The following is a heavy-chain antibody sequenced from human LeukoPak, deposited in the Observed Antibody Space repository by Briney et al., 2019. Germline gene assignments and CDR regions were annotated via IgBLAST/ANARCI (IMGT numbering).Heavy chain of an antibody. CDR3: AKDPLYPYYYGSGSYPKDAFDI. D-gene: IGHD3-10*01. CDR2: ISGSGGST. Sequence: GGSLRLSCAASGFTFSSYAMSWVRQASGKGLEWVSAISGSGGSTYYADSVKGRFTISRDNSKNTLYLQMNSLRAEDTAVYYCAKDPLYPYYYGSGSYPKDAFDIWGQGTMVTVSS. CDR1: GFTFSSYA. V-gene: IGHV3-23*01. J-gene: IGHJ3*02.